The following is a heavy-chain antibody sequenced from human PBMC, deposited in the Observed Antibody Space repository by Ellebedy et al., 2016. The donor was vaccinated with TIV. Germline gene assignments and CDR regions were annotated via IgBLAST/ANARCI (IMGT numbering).Heavy chain of an antibody. D-gene: IGHD3-10*02. CDR2: ITISSTYI. Sequence: PGGSLRLSCAASGFTFSSHSMVWVRQPPGKGLEWVSSITISSTYIFYADSVKGRFTISRDNAKNSLYLQMNSLRAEDTAVYYCVRGVGVTMFPHWGRGTLVAVSS. CDR1: GFTFSSHS. J-gene: IGHJ4*02. V-gene: IGHV3-21*01. CDR3: VRGVGVTMFPH.